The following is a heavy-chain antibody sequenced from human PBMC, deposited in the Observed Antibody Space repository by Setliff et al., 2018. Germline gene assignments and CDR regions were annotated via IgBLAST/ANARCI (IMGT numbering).Heavy chain of an antibody. CDR2: IFHDGRDI. Sequence: PGESLKISCAASGFAFDSYAMHWVRQAPGKGLEWVAIIFHDGRDIYYGDSVQDRFAISRDNSKNTLYLQMNSLRSDDTAVYYCAGVHWTTNWFLHYWGQGTLVTVSS. CDR1: GFAFDSYA. V-gene: IGHV3-30*03. CDR3: AGVHWTTNWFLHY. D-gene: IGHD7-27*01. J-gene: IGHJ4*01.